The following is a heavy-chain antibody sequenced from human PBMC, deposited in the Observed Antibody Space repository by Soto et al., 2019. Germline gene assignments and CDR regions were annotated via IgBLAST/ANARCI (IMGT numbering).Heavy chain of an antibody. D-gene: IGHD3-22*01. CDR1: GFTFSSYA. CDR3: AKSGRITMIVVAHDRYGMDV. CDR2: ISGSGGST. J-gene: IGHJ6*02. Sequence: PGGSLRLSCAASGFTFSSYAMSWVRQAPGKGLEWVSAISGSGGSTYYADSVKGRFTISRDNSKNTLYLQMNSLRAEDTAVYYCAKSGRITMIVVAHDRYGMDVWGQGTTVTVSS. V-gene: IGHV3-23*01.